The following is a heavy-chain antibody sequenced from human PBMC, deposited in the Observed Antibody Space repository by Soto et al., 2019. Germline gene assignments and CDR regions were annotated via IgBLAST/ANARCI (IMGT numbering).Heavy chain of an antibody. V-gene: IGHV4-59*02. CDR3: ARAGAKDPHFDY. Sequence: QVQLQESGPGLVEPSETLSLTCTVSGGSVSSYYWSWIRQPPGKGLEWIGYIYYSGSTNYNPSLKSRVTISVDTPRNQFSLKLSSVIAADTAVYYCARAGAKDPHFDYWGQGTLVTVSS. J-gene: IGHJ4*02. CDR2: IYYSGST. CDR1: GGSVSSYY. D-gene: IGHD3-10*01.